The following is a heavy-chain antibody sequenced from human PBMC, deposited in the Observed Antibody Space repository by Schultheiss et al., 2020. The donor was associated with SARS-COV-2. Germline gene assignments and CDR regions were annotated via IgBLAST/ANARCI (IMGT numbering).Heavy chain of an antibody. J-gene: IGHJ4*02. CDR3: ASTRYYFDY. Sequence: SETLSLTCTVSGGSISSSPYFWVWIRQPPGKGLEWIGSISYSGSAYYNPSLESRVTIFVDRSKNQFSLRLSSVTGADTAVYYCASTRYYFDYWGQGTLVTVSS. V-gene: IGHV4-39*01. CDR2: ISYSGSA. CDR1: GGSISSSPYF. D-gene: IGHD1-1*01.